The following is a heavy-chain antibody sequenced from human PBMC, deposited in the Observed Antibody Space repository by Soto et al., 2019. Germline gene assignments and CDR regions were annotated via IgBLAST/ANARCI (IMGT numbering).Heavy chain of an antibody. V-gene: IGHV4-30-2*01. CDR3: ARGQVVAAQH. CDR2: FFLCGST. CDR1: GGSISSGGYS. D-gene: IGHD2-15*01. J-gene: IGHJ4*02. Sequence: SETLSLTCAVSGGSISSGGYSWSWIRQPPGKVLDWIGYFFLCGSTYYNPSLKSRVTISVDRSKNHFSLMLSFVTAADTAVYYCARGQVVAAQHWGQGTLVTVSS.